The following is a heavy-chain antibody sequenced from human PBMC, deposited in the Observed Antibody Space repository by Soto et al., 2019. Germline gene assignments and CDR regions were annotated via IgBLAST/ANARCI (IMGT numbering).Heavy chain of an antibody. CDR3: ARGEQYSGRIFDY. D-gene: IGHD1-26*01. Sequence: SQTLSLTCAITGDSVSSNSAGWSWVRQSPSRGLEWLGRTYYRSKWYYEYAVSVRGRITINPDTSKNQFSLQLNSVTPEDTAVYFCARGEQYSGRIFDYWGQGTLVTVSS. V-gene: IGHV6-1*01. CDR2: TYYRSKWYY. J-gene: IGHJ4*01. CDR1: GDSVSSNSAG.